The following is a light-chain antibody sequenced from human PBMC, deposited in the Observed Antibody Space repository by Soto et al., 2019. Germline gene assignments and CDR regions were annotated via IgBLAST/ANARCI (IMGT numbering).Light chain of an antibody. Sequence: QSALTQPASVSGSPGQSITISCAGTSSDIGAYNYVSWYQQHPGRAPKLMLYEVSHRPSGVSNRFFGSKSANTASLTISGLQPEDEADYYCASYTGTSTDVLFGGGTKVTVL. CDR3: ASYTGTSTDVL. CDR2: EVS. J-gene: IGLJ2*01. V-gene: IGLV2-14*01. CDR1: SSDIGAYNY.